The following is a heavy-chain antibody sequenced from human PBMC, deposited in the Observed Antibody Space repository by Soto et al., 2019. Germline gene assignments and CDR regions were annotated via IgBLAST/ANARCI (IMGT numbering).Heavy chain of an antibody. CDR3: ARDSSGWDSAEYFQH. CDR1: GFTFSSYS. Sequence: EVQLVESGGGLVKPGGSLRLSCAASGFTFSSYSMNWVRQAPGKGLEWVSSISSSSSYIYYADSVKGRFTISRDTAKNSLYLQMNSLRAEDTAVYYCARDSSGWDSAEYFQHWGQGTLVTVSS. V-gene: IGHV3-21*01. CDR2: ISSSSSYI. D-gene: IGHD6-19*01. J-gene: IGHJ1*01.